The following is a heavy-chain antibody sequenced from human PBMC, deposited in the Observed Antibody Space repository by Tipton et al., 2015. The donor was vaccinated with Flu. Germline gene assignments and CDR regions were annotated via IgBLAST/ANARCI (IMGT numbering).Heavy chain of an antibody. J-gene: IGHJ4*02. Sequence: QLVQSGGEVKKPGESLKISCESVGYKFASYWIGWVRQMPGKGLEWMGIIYPGDSDTRYSPSSQGQVTISTENSINTAYLQWSSLKASDTAMYYCARAPSGVSNPYHFDLWGQGTLVTVSS. V-gene: IGHV5-51*01. D-gene: IGHD1-26*01. CDR2: IYPGDSDT. CDR1: GYKFASYW. CDR3: ARAPSGVSNPYHFDL.